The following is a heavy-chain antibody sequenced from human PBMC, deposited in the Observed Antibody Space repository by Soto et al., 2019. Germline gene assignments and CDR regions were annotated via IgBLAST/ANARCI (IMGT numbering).Heavy chain of an antibody. CDR3: AHRKGDDYVWGSYKDAFDV. CDR2: IYGDDGE. CDR1: GFSLSSSGVG. D-gene: IGHD3-16*01. Sequence: QITLKESGPTLVKPTQTLTLTCTFSGFSLSSSGVGVGWIRQPPGKALEWLALIYGDDGERYTPSLKTRLTITKDTSKNQVVLTMTNMDPVDTATYYCAHRKGDDYVWGSYKDAFDVWGQGTMVTVSS. V-gene: IGHV2-5*02. J-gene: IGHJ3*01.